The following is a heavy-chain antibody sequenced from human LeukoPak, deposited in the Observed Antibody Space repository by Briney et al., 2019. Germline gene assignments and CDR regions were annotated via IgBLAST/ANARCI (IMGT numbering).Heavy chain of an antibody. CDR1: GYTFTSYY. Sequence: ASVKVSCKASGYTFTSYYMHWVRQAPGQGLEWMGIINPSGGSTSYAQKFQGRVTMTTDTSTSTAYMELRSLRSDDTAVYYCAIGNMYSSSSQYYYYMDVWGKGTTVTVSS. CDR2: INPSGGST. CDR3: AIGNMYSSSSQYYYYMDV. D-gene: IGHD6-6*01. J-gene: IGHJ6*03. V-gene: IGHV1-46*01.